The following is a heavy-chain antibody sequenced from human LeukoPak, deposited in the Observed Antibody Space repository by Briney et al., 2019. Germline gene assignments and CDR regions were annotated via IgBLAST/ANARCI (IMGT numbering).Heavy chain of an antibody. D-gene: IGHD3-22*01. CDR3: ARGLAGSGYPNP. CDR1: GNTLTDLS. CDR2: FDPEDAEI. V-gene: IGHV1-24*01. Sequence: ASVKVSCKVSGNTLTDLSIHWVRQAPGKGLDWMGGFDPEDAEIIYAEKFQDRVTMTTDTSTSTAYMELRSLRSDDTAVYYCARGLAGSGYPNPWGQGTLVTVSS. J-gene: IGHJ5*02.